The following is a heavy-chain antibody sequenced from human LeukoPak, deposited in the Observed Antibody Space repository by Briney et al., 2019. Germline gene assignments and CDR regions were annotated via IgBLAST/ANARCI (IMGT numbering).Heavy chain of an antibody. J-gene: IGHJ4*02. CDR1: GYTFTSYY. D-gene: IGHD6-6*01. Sequence: ASVKVSCKASGYTFTSYYMHWVRQAPGQGLEWMGIINPSGGSTSYAQKFQGRVTMTRDTSISTAYMELSRLRSDDTAVYYCAASSIAARQGVTGFDYWGQGTLVTVSS. CDR3: AASSIAARQGVTGFDY. CDR2: INPSGGST. V-gene: IGHV1-46*01.